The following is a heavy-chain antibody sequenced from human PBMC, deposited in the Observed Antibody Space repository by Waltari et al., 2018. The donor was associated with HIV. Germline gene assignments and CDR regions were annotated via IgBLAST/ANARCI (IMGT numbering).Heavy chain of an antibody. J-gene: IGHJ4*02. CDR1: GFTFSSYW. CDR2: IKEEGSEK. D-gene: IGHD5-18*01. CDR3: ARDGKLAKYSCDY. V-gene: IGHV3-7*01. Sequence: EVQLVESGGGLVQPGGSLRLSCAASGFTFSSYWMTWVRQAPGKGLEWVANIKEEGSEKYYVDSVKGRFTISRDNAKNSLHLQMNSLRVDDTAVYYCARDGKLAKYSCDYWGQGTLVTVSS.